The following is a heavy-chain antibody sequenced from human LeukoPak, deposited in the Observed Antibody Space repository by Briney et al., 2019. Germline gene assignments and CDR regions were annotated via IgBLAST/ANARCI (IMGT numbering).Heavy chain of an antibody. CDR1: GFTLSSYW. CDR2: INTDGSST. D-gene: IGHD2-15*01. J-gene: IGHJ4*02. V-gene: IGHV3-74*01. Sequence: GGSLRLSCTASGFTLSSYWMHWVRQGPGMGLVWVSRINTDGSSTTYADSVKGRFTIFRDNAKNTLYLQMNSLRGEDTAVYYXXXXXXXXGGSCYDTTFDYWGQGTLVTVSS. CDR3: XXXXXXXGGSCYDTTFDY.